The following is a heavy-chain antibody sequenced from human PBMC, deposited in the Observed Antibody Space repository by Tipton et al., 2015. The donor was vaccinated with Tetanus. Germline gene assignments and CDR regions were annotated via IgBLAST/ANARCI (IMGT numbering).Heavy chain of an antibody. CDR3: ARGMSFDP. V-gene: IGHV3-7*01. Sequence: SLRLSCAASGFTFNTYWMSWARQAPGKGLEWVANIKYDESEKYYVDSVKGRFTISRDIAKNSLYLQMNSLRVDDTAVYYCARGMSFDPWGQGTLVTVSS. J-gene: IGHJ5*02. CDR1: GFTFNTYW. CDR2: IKYDESEK.